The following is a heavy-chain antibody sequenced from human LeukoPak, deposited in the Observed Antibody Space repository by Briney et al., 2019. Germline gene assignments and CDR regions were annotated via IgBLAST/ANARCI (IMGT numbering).Heavy chain of an antibody. CDR3: ARGRAAAGYLIDY. Sequence: SQTLSLTCAISGDSDSSRSVAWNWIRQSPSRGLEWLGRTYYRSKWYNDYAVSVKSRITINPDTSKNQFSLQLNSVTAEDTAVYFGARGRAAAGYLIDYWGQGSLVTVSS. CDR2: TYYRSKWYN. D-gene: IGHD6-13*01. CDR1: GDSDSSRSVA. V-gene: IGHV6-1*01. J-gene: IGHJ4*02.